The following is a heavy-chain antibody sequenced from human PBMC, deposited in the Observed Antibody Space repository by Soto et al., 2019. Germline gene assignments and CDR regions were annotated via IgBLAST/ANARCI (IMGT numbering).Heavy chain of an antibody. CDR3: ARLSSGWLYYFDY. Sequence: GSLRLSCAASGFTFSNNAMNWVRQAPGKGLEWVSSISSTTNYIYYGDSMKGRFTISRDNAKNSLYLEMNSLRAEDTAVYYCARLSSGWLYYFDYWGQGTLVTVSS. V-gene: IGHV3-21*04. CDR2: ISSTTNYI. J-gene: IGHJ4*02. CDR1: GFTFSNNA. D-gene: IGHD6-19*01.